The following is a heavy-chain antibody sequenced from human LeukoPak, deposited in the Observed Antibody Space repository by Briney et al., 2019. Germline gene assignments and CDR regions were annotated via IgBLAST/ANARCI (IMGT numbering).Heavy chain of an antibody. J-gene: IGHJ4*02. CDR3: ASAFGYSSSWYADY. Sequence: GGSLKPSCATSGFPFSSYWISWVRPAPGKGLEWVANIKQDGSEKYYVDSVKGRFTISRDNSKNTLYLQMNSLRAEDTAVYYCASAFGYSSSWYADYWGQGTLVTVSS. V-gene: IGHV3-7*03. CDR1: GFPFSSYW. CDR2: IKQDGSEK. D-gene: IGHD6-13*01.